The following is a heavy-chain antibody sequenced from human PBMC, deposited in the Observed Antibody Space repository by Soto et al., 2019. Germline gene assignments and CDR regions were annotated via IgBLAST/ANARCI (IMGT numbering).Heavy chain of an antibody. CDR3: ASQLHDYYDSSGYHSPKWFDP. D-gene: IGHD3-22*01. CDR1: GYSFTSYW. CDR2: IDPSDSYT. J-gene: IGHJ5*02. Sequence: LGESLKISCKGSGYSFTSYWISWVRQMPGKGLEWMGRIDPSDSYTNYSPSFQGHVTISADKSISTAYLQWSSLKASDTAMYYCASQLHDYYDSSGYHSPKWFDPWGQGTLVTVSS. V-gene: IGHV5-10-1*01.